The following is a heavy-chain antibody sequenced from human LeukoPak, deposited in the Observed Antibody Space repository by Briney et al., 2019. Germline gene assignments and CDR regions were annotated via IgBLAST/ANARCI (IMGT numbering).Heavy chain of an antibody. J-gene: IGHJ4*02. CDR3: ARRGDSYGRFDY. D-gene: IGHD5-18*01. V-gene: IGHV5-51*01. CDR2: IYPGDSDT. Sequence: GESLKISCKGSGYNFNTYWIGWVRQMPGKGLEWMGIIYPGDSDTRYSPSFQGQVTISADKSICTAYLQWSSLKASDTAMYYCARRGDSYGRFDYWGQGILVTVSS. CDR1: GYNFNTYW.